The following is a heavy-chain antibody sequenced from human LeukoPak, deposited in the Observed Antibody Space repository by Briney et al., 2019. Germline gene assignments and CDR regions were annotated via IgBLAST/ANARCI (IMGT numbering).Heavy chain of an antibody. J-gene: IGHJ4*02. CDR3: AKAKYYYGSGSYPFDY. V-gene: IGHV3-23*01. Sequence: TGGSLRLSCAASGFTFSSYAVSWVRQAPGKGLEWVSAISGSGGSTYYADSVKGRFTISRDNSKNTLYLQMNSLRAEDTAVYYCAKAKYYYGSGSYPFDYWGQGTLVTVSS. CDR1: GFTFSSYA. D-gene: IGHD3-10*01. CDR2: ISGSGGST.